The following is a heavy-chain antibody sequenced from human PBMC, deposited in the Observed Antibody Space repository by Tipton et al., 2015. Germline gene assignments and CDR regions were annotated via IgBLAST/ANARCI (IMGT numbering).Heavy chain of an antibody. CDR1: GYSISSGYY. V-gene: IGHV4-38-2*01. Sequence: GLVKPSETLSLTCDVSGYSISSGYYWSWIRQPPGKGLEWIGSFFHSGNTFPNPSLRSRVIISVDTPKNQFSLTVTSVTAADTAVYYCARSRYTVTPDSWGQGTLVTVSS. CDR2: FFHSGNT. CDR3: ARSRYTVTPDS. D-gene: IGHD4-17*01. J-gene: IGHJ4*02.